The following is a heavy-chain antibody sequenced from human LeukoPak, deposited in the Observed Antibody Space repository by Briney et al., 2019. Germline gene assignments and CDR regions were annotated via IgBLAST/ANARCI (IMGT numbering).Heavy chain of an antibody. CDR3: ARAYYYDSSGYSEYYFDY. CDR2: IYYSGST. CDR1: GGSISSYY. J-gene: IGHJ4*02. V-gene: IGHV4-59*01. D-gene: IGHD3-22*01. Sequence: SETLSLTCTVSGGSISSYYWSWIRQPPGKGLEWIGYIYYSGSTNYNPSLKSRVTISVDTSKNQFSLKLSSVTAADTDVYYCARAYYYDSSGYSEYYFDYWGQGTLVTVSS.